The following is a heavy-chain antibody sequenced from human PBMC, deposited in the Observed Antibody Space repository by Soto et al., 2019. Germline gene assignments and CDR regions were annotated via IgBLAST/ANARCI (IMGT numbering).Heavy chain of an antibody. CDR2: IRSKANSYAT. V-gene: IGHV3-73*02. CDR3: TRGRWLQLIT. J-gene: IGHJ1*01. D-gene: IGHD5-12*01. CDR1: GFTFSGSA. Sequence: EVQLVESGGGLVQPGGSLKLSCAASGFTFSGSAMHWVRQASGKGLEWVGRIRSKANSYATAYAASVKGRFTISRDDSKNTAYLQMNSLKTEDTALYYCTRGRWLQLITCGQGTLVTVSS.